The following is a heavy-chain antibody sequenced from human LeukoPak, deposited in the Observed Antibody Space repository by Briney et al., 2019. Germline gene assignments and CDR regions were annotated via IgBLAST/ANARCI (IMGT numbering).Heavy chain of an antibody. V-gene: IGHV4-34*01. CDR2: INHSGST. CDR3: ARGRSQGFMVRGVERRFDY. Sequence: SETLSLTCAVYGGSFSGYYWSWIRQPPGKGLEWIGEINHSGSTNYNPSLKSRVTISVDTSKNQFSLKLSSVTAADTAVYYCARGRSQGFMVRGVERRFDYWGQGTWSPSPQ. D-gene: IGHD3-10*01. CDR1: GGSFSGYY. J-gene: IGHJ4*02.